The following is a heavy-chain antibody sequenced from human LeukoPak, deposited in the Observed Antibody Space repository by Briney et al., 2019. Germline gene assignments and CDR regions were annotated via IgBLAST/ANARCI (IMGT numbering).Heavy chain of an antibody. CDR1: GGSIGSSSYY. CDR3: ARGLRCSSTSCPTGPPFDY. CDR2: IYYSGST. Sequence: PSETLSLTCTVSGGSIGSSSYYWGWIRQPPGKGLEWIGSIYYSGSTYYNPSLKSRVTISIDRSKNQFSLKLSSVTAADTAVYYCARGLRCSSTSCPTGPPFDYWGQGTLVTVSS. V-gene: IGHV4-39*07. D-gene: IGHD2-2*01. J-gene: IGHJ4*02.